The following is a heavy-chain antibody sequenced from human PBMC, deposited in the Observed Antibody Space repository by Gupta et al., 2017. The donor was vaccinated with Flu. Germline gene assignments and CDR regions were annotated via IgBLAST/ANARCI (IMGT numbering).Heavy chain of an antibody. CDR2: ISAYNGNT. D-gene: IGHD3/OR15-3a*01. Sequence: KPGASVKVSCKASGYPCTRYGISWVRQAPGQGLEWMGWISAYNGNTDYAQNFQGRVTLTTETSTSTAYMELRSLTSDDTAVYYCAKDPLKWTGDKTTNWFDPWGQGTLVIVSS. CDR1: GYPCTRYG. J-gene: IGHJ5*02. V-gene: IGHV1-18*01. CDR3: AKDPLKWTGDKTTNWFDP.